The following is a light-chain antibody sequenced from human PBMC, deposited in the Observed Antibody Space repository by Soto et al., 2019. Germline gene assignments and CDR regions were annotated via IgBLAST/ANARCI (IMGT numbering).Light chain of an antibody. Sequence: EIVLTQSPSTLCVSAGYRATISCSASQSVSRNFAWCQQRPGPAPSLLNKGASTRATGIPGRCRNSWSRTLFTLSISSLQSEHPGVYCRQQDSSWPLTFGGGTKVDIK. CDR2: GAS. J-gene: IGKJ4*01. CDR3: QQDSSWPLT. CDR1: QSVSRN. V-gene: IGKV3D-15*01.